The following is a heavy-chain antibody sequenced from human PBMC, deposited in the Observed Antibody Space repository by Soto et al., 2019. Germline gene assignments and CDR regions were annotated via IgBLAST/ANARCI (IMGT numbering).Heavy chain of an antibody. D-gene: IGHD6-6*01. Sequence: GGSLRLSCAASGFTFSNAWMNWVRQAPGKGLEWVGRIKSKTDGGTTDYAAPVKGRFTISRDDSKNTLYLQMNSLKTEDTAVYYCTTDSGRIAARGYYYYGMDVWGQGTTVTVSS. V-gene: IGHV3-15*07. J-gene: IGHJ6*02. CDR3: TTDSGRIAARGYYYYGMDV. CDR2: IKSKTDGGTT. CDR1: GFTFSNAW.